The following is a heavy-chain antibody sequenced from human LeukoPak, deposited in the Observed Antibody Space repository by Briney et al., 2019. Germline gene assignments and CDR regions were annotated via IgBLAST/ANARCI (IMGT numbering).Heavy chain of an antibody. D-gene: IGHD4-17*01. J-gene: IGHJ4*02. CDR1: GFTFSNYA. CDR3: AKVSPYGGAPC. CDR2: ISGSGGST. V-gene: IGHV3-23*01. Sequence: GGSLRLSCAAPGFTFSNYAMSWVRQAPGKGLEWVSAISGSGGSTYYADSVKGRFTISRDNSKSTLYLQTSSLRAEDTAVYYCAKVSPYGGAPCWGQGTLLTVSS.